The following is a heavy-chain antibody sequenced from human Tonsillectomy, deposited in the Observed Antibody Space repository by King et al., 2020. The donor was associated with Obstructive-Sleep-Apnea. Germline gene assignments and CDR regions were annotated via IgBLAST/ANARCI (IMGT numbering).Heavy chain of an antibody. J-gene: IGHJ4*02. D-gene: IGHD3-9*01. CDR2: SRGSGGST. CDR3: AKRMRILTGYSAAWDY. Sequence: VQLVESGGGLVQPGGSLRLSSAASGFTFSSYSMSWVRQAPGKGLEWVSASRGSGGSTFYADSVKGRFTISRDNSKNTLYLPMNSLRAEDTAVYYCAKRMRILTGYSAAWDYWGQGTLVTVSS. V-gene: IGHV3-23*04. CDR1: GFTFSSYS.